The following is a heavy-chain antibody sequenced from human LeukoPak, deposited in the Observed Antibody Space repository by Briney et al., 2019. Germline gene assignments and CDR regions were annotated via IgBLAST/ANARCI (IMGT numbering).Heavy chain of an antibody. V-gene: IGHV3-30-3*01. D-gene: IGHD3-10*01. CDR3: ARDLPYGSGSYFPH. Sequence: GGSLRLSCAASGFTFSSYVMHWVRQAPGKGLEWVAVISYDGSNKYYADSVKGRFTISRDNSKNTLYLQMNSLRAEDTAVYYCARDLPYGSGSYFPHWGQGTLVTVSS. J-gene: IGHJ4*02. CDR1: GFTFSSYV. CDR2: ISYDGSNK.